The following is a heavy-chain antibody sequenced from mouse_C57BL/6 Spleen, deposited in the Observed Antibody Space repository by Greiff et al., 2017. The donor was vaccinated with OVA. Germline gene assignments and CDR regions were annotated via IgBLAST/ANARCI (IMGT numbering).Heavy chain of an antibody. CDR3: ARDYGSSYSDY. Sequence: QVQLQQPGPELVKPGASVKISCKASGYAFSSSWMNWVKQRPGKGLEWIGRIYPGDGDTNYNGKFKGKATLTADKSSSTAYMQLSSLTSEDSAVYFCARDYGSSYSDYWGQGTTLTVSS. CDR1: GYAFSSSW. V-gene: IGHV1-82*01. CDR2: IYPGDGDT. D-gene: IGHD1-1*01. J-gene: IGHJ2*01.